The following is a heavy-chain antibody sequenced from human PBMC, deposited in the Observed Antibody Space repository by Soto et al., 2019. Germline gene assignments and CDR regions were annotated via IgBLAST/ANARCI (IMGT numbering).Heavy chain of an antibody. CDR2: INHSGST. D-gene: IGHD3-22*01. CDR1: GGCFSGYY. Sequence: SKTLSLTCAVYGGCFSGYYWSWIRQPPGKGLEWIGEINHSGSTNYNPSLKSRVTISVDTSKNQFSLKLSSVTAADTAVYYCASNLDYYDSSGSSYYGMDVWGQGTTVTVSS. CDR3: ASNLDYYDSSGSSYYGMDV. V-gene: IGHV4-34*01. J-gene: IGHJ6*02.